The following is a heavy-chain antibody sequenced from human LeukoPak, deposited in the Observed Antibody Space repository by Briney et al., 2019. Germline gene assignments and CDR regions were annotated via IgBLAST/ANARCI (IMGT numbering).Heavy chain of an antibody. J-gene: IGHJ5*02. CDR1: GYTFTSYY. CDR3: ARREDNWFDP. Sequence: ASVTVSCKASGYTFTSYYMHLVRHAPGPGLEWMGIINPSGGSTRYAQKSQGRVTMTRDPSPSTVYMELSSLRSEDTAVYYCARREDNWFDPWGQGTLVTVSS. CDR2: INPSGGST. D-gene: IGHD1-26*01. V-gene: IGHV1-46*03.